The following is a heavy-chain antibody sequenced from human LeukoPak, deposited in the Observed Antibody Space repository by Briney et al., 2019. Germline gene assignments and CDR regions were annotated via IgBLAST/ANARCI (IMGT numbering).Heavy chain of an antibody. CDR1: GGTFSSYA. CDR2: IIPIFGTA. D-gene: IGHD1-7*01. Sequence: VASVKVSCKASGGTFSSYAISWVRQAPGQGLEWMGGIIPIFGTANYAQKFQGRVTITADKSTSTAYMGLSSLRSEDTAVYYCARAPTGTRGMDVWGKGTTVTVSS. V-gene: IGHV1-69*06. J-gene: IGHJ6*03. CDR3: ARAPTGTRGMDV.